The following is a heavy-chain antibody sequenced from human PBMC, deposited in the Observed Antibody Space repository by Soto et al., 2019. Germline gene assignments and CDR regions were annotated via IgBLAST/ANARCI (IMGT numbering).Heavy chain of an antibody. Sequence: ASVKVSCKASGYTFTGYYMHWVRQAPGQGLEWMGWINPNSGGTKFVQNFQGLVTMTRDTSISTAYMELSRLRSDDTAVYYCALLGGFFSSTSCYEGGSYYYYYMDVWGKGTTVTVSS. CDR2: INPNSGGT. V-gene: IGHV1-2*04. D-gene: IGHD2-2*01. J-gene: IGHJ6*03. CDR1: GYTFTGYY. CDR3: ALLGGFFSSTSCYEGGSYYYYYMDV.